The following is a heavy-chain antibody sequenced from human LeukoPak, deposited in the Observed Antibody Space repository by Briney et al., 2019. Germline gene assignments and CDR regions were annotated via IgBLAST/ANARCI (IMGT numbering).Heavy chain of an antibody. J-gene: IGHJ4*02. Sequence: ASVKVSCKASGYTFTSYDINWVRQATGQGLEWMGWMNPNSGNTGYAQKFQGRVTMTRNTSISTAYMELSSLRSEDTAVYYCARGAAVAGITDYWGQGTLVTVSS. V-gene: IGHV1-8*01. CDR2: MNPNSGNT. D-gene: IGHD6-19*01. CDR1: GYTFTSYD. CDR3: ARGAAVAGITDY.